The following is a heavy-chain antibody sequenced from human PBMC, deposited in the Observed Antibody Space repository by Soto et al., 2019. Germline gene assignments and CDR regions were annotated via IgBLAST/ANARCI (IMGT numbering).Heavy chain of an antibody. CDR3: ARGYGRNFDY. CDR1: GGSISSSSYY. D-gene: IGHD5-18*01. J-gene: IGHJ4*02. V-gene: IGHV4-39*07. CDR2: IYYSGYT. Sequence: SETLSLTCTVSGGSISSSSYYWGWIRQPPGKGLEWIGSIYYSGYTYYNPSLKSRVTISVGTSKNQFSLKLSSVTAADTAVYYCARGYGRNFDYWGQGTLVTVSS.